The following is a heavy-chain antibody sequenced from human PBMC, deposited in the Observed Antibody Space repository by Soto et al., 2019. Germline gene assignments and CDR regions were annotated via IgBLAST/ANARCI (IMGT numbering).Heavy chain of an antibody. CDR2: INPSGGST. Sequence: ASVKVSCKASGYTFTSYYMHWVRHAPGQGLEWMGIINPSGGSTSYAQKFQGRVTMTRDTSTSTVYMELNSLRAEDTAVYYCASHGRLREAPNVRDVWGQGTTVTVSS. CDR1: GYTFTSYY. V-gene: IGHV1-46*01. D-gene: IGHD1-26*01. CDR3: ASHGRLREAPNVRDV. J-gene: IGHJ6*02.